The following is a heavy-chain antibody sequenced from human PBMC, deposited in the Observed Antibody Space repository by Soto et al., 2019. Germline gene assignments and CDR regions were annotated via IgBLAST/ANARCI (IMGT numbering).Heavy chain of an antibody. J-gene: IGHJ6*02. CDR3: ARDIAAAGTSYYYYGMDV. D-gene: IGHD6-13*01. Sequence: GGPLRLSCAASGLTFSSYGMHWVRQAPGKGLEWVAVIWYDGSNKYYADSVKGRFTISRDNSKNTLYLQMNSLRAEDTAVYYCARDIAAAGTSYYYYGMDVWGQGTTVTVSS. V-gene: IGHV3-33*08. CDR1: GLTFSSYG. CDR2: IWYDGSNK.